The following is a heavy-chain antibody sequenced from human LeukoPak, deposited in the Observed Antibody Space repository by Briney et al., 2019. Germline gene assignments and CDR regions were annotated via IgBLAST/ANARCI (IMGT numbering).Heavy chain of an antibody. CDR3: AASSDDSSGEVDY. V-gene: IGHV1-58*02. CDR1: GFTFTSST. D-gene: IGHD3-22*01. Sequence: SVKVSCKASGFTFTSSTMQWVRQARGQRLEWIGWIVVGSGNTNYAQKFQERVTITRDMSTSTAYMELSSLRSEDTAVYYCAASSDDSSGEVDYWGQGTLVTVSS. J-gene: IGHJ4*02. CDR2: IVVGSGNT.